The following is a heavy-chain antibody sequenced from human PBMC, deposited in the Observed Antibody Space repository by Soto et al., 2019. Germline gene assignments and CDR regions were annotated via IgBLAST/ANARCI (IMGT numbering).Heavy chain of an antibody. CDR1: GGTFSSYT. V-gene: IGHV1-69*04. D-gene: IGHD6-13*01. CDR2: IIPILGIA. J-gene: IGHJ6*02. CDR3: ARDPLGPSLQFHTAGREDYYYGMDV. Sequence: SVKVSCKASGGTFSSYTISWVRQAPGQGLEWMGRIIPILGIANYAQKIQGRVTITADKSTSTANKEQSSLRYEDTAVYYCARDPLGPSLQFHTAGREDYYYGMDVWGQ.